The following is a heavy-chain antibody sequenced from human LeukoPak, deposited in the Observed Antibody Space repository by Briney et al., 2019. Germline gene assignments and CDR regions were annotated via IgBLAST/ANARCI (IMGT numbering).Heavy chain of an antibody. CDR3: VSFYETY. V-gene: IGHV3-74*01. CDR2: INSDGSWT. J-gene: IGHJ4*02. CDR1: GNYW. D-gene: IGHD2-2*01. Sequence: GGSLRLSCAASGNYWMHWVHQAPGKGLVWVSHINSDGSWTSYADSVKGRFTISKDNAKNTVYLQMNNLRAEDTAVYYCVSFYETYWGRGTLVTVSS.